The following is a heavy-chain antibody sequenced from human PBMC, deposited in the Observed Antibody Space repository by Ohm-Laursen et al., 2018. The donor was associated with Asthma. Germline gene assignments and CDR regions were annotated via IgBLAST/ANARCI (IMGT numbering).Heavy chain of an antibody. D-gene: IGHD2-21*02. CDR2: VSANSGKT. Sequence: SLRLSCAASGFTFSDYALTWVRQAPGKGLEWVAGVSANSGKTRYADSVKGRFTISRDNPKNILYLQMNSLRADDTAVYFYAKDVFAGPNVVVVTAADCWGQGTLVTVSA. CDR1: GFTFSDYA. CDR3: AKDVFAGPNVVVVTAADC. J-gene: IGHJ4*02. V-gene: IGHV3-23*01.